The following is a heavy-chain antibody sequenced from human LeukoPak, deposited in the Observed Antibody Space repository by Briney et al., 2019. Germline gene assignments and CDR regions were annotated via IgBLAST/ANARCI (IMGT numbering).Heavy chain of an antibody. D-gene: IGHD2-15*01. CDR1: GFTFSNAW. CDR3: TTVCSGGSCFGNFDC. J-gene: IGHJ4*02. V-gene: IGHV3-15*01. Sequence: PGGSLRLSCAASGFTFSNAWMSWVRQAPGKGLRWVGRIKSKTDGGTTDYAAPVKGRFTISRDDSKNTLYLQMNSLKTEDTAVYYCTTVCSGGSCFGNFDCWGQGTLVTVSS. CDR2: IKSKTDGGTT.